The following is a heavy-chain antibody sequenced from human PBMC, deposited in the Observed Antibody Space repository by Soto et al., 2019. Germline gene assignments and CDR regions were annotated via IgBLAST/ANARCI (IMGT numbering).Heavy chain of an antibody. CDR2: IIPIFGTT. CDR1: GGTFGSDA. D-gene: IGHD3-22*01. CDR3: ARDRTDSGYYTNWLDP. Sequence: ATVKVSCKASGGTFGSDAITWVRQAPGQGLEWVGRIIPIFGTTNYAQNLQGRVTISADKSTLTSYMELHSLTSDDTALYYCARDRTDSGYYTNWLDPWGQGTQVTVSS. V-gene: IGHV1-69*06. J-gene: IGHJ5*02.